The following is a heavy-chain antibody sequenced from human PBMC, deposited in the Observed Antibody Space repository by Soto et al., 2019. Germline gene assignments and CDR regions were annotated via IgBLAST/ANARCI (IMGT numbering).Heavy chain of an antibody. CDR1: GGTFSSYG. V-gene: IGHV1-69*13. D-gene: IGHD3-10*01. Sequence: ASVKVSCKASGGTFSSYGVSWVRQAPGQGLEWMGGIIPMFGTAHYAQKLQGRVTITADESASTVYMELSSLRSEDTAVYYCARGQGEVRGVTKARYYGMDVWGQGTTVTVSS. CDR2: IIPMFGTA. CDR3: ARGQGEVRGVTKARYYGMDV. J-gene: IGHJ6*02.